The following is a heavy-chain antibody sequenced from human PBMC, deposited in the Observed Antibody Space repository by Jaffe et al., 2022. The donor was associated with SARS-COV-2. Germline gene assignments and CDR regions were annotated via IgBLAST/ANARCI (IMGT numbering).Heavy chain of an antibody. CDR2: INAGNGDT. Sequence: QVQLVQSGAEVKQPGASVKVSCKASGYTFTSYAVHWVRQAPGQRLEWMGWINAGNGDTKYSQRFQGRVTITRDTSASTAYMELSSLTSEDTAVYYCAKIAAAAGVNNWGQGTLVTVSS. D-gene: IGHD6-13*01. V-gene: IGHV1-3*01. CDR3: AKIAAAAGVNN. J-gene: IGHJ4*02. CDR1: GYTFTSYA.